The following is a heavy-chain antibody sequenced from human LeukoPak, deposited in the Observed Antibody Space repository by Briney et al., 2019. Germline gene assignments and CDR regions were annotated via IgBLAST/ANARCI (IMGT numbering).Heavy chain of an antibody. D-gene: IGHD3-10*01. CDR3: AKDPMVRGLTYDN. CDR2: ISRTGGST. CDR1: GFTFSRSG. J-gene: IGHJ4*02. Sequence: GGSLRLSCAASGFTFSRSGMTWVRQAPGKGLEWVSAISRTGGSTYYADSVKGRFTISRYNSKNTLYLQMSSLRADDTAVYYCAKDPMVRGLTYDNWGQGTLVTVSS. V-gene: IGHV3-23*01.